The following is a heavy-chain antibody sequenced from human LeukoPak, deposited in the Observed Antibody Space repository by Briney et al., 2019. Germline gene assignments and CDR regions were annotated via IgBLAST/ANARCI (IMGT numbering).Heavy chain of an antibody. CDR1: GYTFTSYG. J-gene: IGHJ4*02. CDR3: ARAEGYYDSSGYYYVDY. CDR2: ISAYNGNT. Sequence: ASVKVSCKASGYTFTSYGISWVRQAPGQGLEWMGWISAYNGNTNYAQKLQGRVTMTTDTSTSTAYMELRSLRSDDTAVYYYARAEGYYDSSGYYYVDYWGQGTLVTVSS. D-gene: IGHD3-22*01. V-gene: IGHV1-18*01.